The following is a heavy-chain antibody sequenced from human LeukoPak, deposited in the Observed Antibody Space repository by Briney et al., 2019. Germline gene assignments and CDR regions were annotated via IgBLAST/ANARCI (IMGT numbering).Heavy chain of an antibody. Sequence: PSETLSLTCAVYGGSFSGYYWSWIRQPPGKGLEWIGEINHSGSTNYNPSLKSRVTISVDTSKNQFSLKLSSVTAADTAVYYCARGSMVYAWYYYGMDVWGQGTTVTVSS. CDR3: ARGSMVYAWYYYGMDV. D-gene: IGHD2-8*01. CDR2: INHSGST. J-gene: IGHJ6*02. V-gene: IGHV4-34*01. CDR1: GGSFSGYY.